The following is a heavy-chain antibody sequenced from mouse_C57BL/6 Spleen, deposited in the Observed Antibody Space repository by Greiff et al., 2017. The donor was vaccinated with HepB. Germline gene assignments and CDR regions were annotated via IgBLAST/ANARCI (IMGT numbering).Heavy chain of an antibody. V-gene: IGHV5-9*01. CDR1: GFTFSSYT. Sequence: EVKLVESGGGLVKPGGSLKLSCAASGFTFSSYTLSWVRQTPEKRLEWVATISGGGGNTYYPDSVKGRFTSSRDNAKNTLYLQMSSLRSEDTALYYCARRGYSYAMDYWGQGTSVTVSS. D-gene: IGHD2-12*01. CDR2: ISGGGGNT. CDR3: ARRGYSYAMDY. J-gene: IGHJ4*01.